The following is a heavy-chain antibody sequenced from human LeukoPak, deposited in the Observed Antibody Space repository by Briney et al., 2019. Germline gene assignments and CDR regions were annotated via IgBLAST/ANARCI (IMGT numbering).Heavy chain of an antibody. CDR3: TSYYYDSSGYYYVNYYGMDV. CDR1: GFTFSNAW. CDR2: IKSKTDGGTT. Sequence: AGGSLRLSCAASGFTFSNAWMSWVRQAPGKGLEWVGRIKSKTDGGTTDYAAPVKGRFTISRDDSKNTLYLQMNSLKTEDTAVYYCTSYYYDSSGYYYVNYYGMDVWGQGTTVTVSS. D-gene: IGHD3-22*01. J-gene: IGHJ6*02. V-gene: IGHV3-15*01.